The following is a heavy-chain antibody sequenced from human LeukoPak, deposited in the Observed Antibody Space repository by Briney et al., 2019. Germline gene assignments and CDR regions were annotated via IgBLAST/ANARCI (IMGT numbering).Heavy chain of an antibody. CDR1: GFTFSSYA. V-gene: IGHV3-30-3*01. J-gene: IGHJ4*02. CDR2: ISYDGSNK. CDR3: ARKIVATYYYFDY. Sequence: GGSLRLSCAASGFTFSSYAMHWVRQAPGKGLEWVAVISYDGSNKYYADSVKGRLTISRDNSKNTLYLQMNSLRAEDMAVYYCARKIVATYYYFDYWGQGTLVTVSS. D-gene: IGHD5-12*01.